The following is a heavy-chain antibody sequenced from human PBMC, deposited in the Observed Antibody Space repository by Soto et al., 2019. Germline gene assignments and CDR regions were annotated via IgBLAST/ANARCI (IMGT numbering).Heavy chain of an antibody. V-gene: IGHV5-51*01. D-gene: IGHD6-13*01. Sequence: PGESLKISFQCSGYTFSNFWIGWVRKLPGKGLEWMGIIYPGDHETRYSPSFHGKVTISADKSINTAYLQWNSLEASDTAFYFCARSPRSSPYFDYWGQGALVTVSS. CDR1: GYTFSNFW. CDR2: IYPGDHET. J-gene: IGHJ4*02. CDR3: ARSPRSSPYFDY.